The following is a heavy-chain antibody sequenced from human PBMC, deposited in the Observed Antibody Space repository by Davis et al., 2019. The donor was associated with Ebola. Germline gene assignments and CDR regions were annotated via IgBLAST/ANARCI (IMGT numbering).Heavy chain of an antibody. D-gene: IGHD3-9*01. J-gene: IGHJ4*02. V-gene: IGHV3-9*01. Sequence: SLKISCAASGFTFDDYAMHWVRQAPGKGLEWVSGISWNSGSIGYADSVKGRFTISRDNAKNSLYLQMNSLRAEDTALYYCAKDPNPEVLTGYPKKTFDYWGQGTLVTVSS. CDR1: GFTFDDYA. CDR3: AKDPNPEVLTGYPKKTFDY. CDR2: ISWNSGSI.